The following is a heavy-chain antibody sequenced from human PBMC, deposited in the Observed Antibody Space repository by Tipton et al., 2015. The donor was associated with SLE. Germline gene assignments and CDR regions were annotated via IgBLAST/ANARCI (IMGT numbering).Heavy chain of an antibody. CDR1: GFTFSDYY. J-gene: IGHJ3*02. CDR3: ARGAYYYDDSADDALDI. CDR2: ARNKATSYAT. V-gene: IGHV3-72*01. D-gene: IGHD3-22*01. Sequence: SLRLSCAASGFTFSDYYMDWVRQAPGKGLEWVGRARNKATSYATKYAASVKGRFTISRDDSKSSLYLQMNSLKTEDTAMYYCARGAYYYDDSADDALDIWGQGTMVSFSS.